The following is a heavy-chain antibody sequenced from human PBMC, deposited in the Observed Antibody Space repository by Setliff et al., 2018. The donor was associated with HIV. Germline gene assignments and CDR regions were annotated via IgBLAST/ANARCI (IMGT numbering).Heavy chain of an antibody. CDR3: ARGKGVGGVIITGGLDV. CDR2: MNPNSGVS. D-gene: IGHD3-10*01. V-gene: IGHV1-8*02. CDR1: GYTFTDYY. J-gene: IGHJ6*02. Sequence: ASVKVSCKASGYTFTDYYMHWMRRAPGQGLEWMGWMNPNSGVSGYALKFHDRVTMTRDTSITTLYMELSSLTSEDTAVYYCARGKGVGGVIITGGLDVWGQGTTVTVSS.